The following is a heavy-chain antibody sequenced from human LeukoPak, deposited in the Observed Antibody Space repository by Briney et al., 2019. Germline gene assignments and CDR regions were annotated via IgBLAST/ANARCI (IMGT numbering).Heavy chain of an antibody. CDR2: MNPNSGNA. CDR1: GYTFSSYD. CDR3: ARGRYYDFWSGYYGTKTFDY. D-gene: IGHD3-3*01. J-gene: IGHJ4*02. Sequence: VASGKVSCKASGYTFSSYDINWVRQATVQGLDWMGWMNPNSGNAGYAQKFQGRVTMTRNTSINTAYMELSSLRSEDTAVYYCARGRYYDFWSGYYGTKTFDYWGQGILVTVSS. V-gene: IGHV1-8*01.